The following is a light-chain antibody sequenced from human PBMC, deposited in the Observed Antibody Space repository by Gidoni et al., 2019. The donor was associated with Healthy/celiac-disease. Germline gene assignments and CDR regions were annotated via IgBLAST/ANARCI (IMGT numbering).Light chain of an antibody. J-gene: IGKJ2*01. CDR1: QSVLYSSNNKNY. Sequence: DIVMTQSPDSLAVSLGERATINCNSSQSVLYSSNNKNYLAWYQQKPGQPPKLLIYWAATRESGVHDRFSGSGSGTDFTLTISSLQAEDVAVYYCQQEYSTPYTFGQGTKLEIK. V-gene: IGKV4-1*01. CDR2: WAA. CDR3: QQEYSTPYT.